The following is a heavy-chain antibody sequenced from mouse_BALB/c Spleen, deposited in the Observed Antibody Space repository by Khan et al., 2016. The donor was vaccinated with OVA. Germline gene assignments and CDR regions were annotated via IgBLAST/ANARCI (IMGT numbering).Heavy chain of an antibody. CDR2: INPSNGRT. CDR1: GYTFTTYW. D-gene: IGHD2-1*01. V-gene: IGHV1S81*02. J-gene: IGHJ3*01. Sequence: QVQLQQSGAELVKPGASVKLSCKASGYTFTTYWMHWVKQRPGQGLEWIGEINPSNGRTNYNEKFKSKATLTVDKSSSTAYMQLSSLTSEDSAVYYCARLYYSWLAYWGQGTLVTVSA. CDR3: ARLYYSWLAY.